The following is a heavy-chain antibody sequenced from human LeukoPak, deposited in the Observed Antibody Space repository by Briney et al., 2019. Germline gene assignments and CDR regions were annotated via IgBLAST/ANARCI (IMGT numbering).Heavy chain of an antibody. V-gene: IGHV4-61*02. CDR1: GGSISSGSYY. Sequence: SQTLSLTCTVSGGSISSGSYYWSWIRQPAGKGLEWIGRIYTSGSTNYNPSLKSRVTMSVDTSKNQFSLKLSSVTAADTAVYYCAISTNYDYVWGSYYYWGQGTLVTVSS. CDR2: IYTSGST. D-gene: IGHD3-16*01. J-gene: IGHJ4*02. CDR3: AISTNYDYVWGSYYY.